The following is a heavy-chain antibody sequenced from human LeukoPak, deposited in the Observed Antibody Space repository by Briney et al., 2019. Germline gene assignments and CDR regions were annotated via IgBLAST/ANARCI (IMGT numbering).Heavy chain of an antibody. CDR2: INHSGST. V-gene: IGHV4-34*01. J-gene: IGHJ4*02. CDR3: ARDAGRGGNDY. D-gene: IGHD1-1*01. Sequence: PSETLSLTCVVYGGSFSGYYWSWLRQPPGKGLEWIGEINHSGSTNYNPSLKSRVTISVDTSKNQFSLKLSSVTAADTAVYYCARDAGRGGNDYWGQGTLVTVYS. CDR1: GGSFSGYY.